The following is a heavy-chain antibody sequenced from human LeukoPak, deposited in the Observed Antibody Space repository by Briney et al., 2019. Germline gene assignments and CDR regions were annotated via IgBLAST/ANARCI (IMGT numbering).Heavy chain of an antibody. CDR2: IIPIFGTA. D-gene: IGHD2-21*02. V-gene: IGHV1-69*01. CDR3: ARVGASCGGDCYSRD. CDR1: GGTFSSYA. Sequence: GASVKVSCKASGGTFSSYAISWVRQAPGQGLEWMGGIIPIFGTANYAQKFQGRVTITADESTSTAYMELSSLRSEDTAVYYCARVGASCGGDCYSRDWGQGTLVTVSS. J-gene: IGHJ4*02.